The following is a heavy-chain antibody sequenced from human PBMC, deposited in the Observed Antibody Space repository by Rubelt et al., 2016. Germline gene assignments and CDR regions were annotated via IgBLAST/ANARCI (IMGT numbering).Heavy chain of an antibody. J-gene: IGHJ4*02. D-gene: IGHD6-13*01. V-gene: IGHV3-66*01. CDR3: AREGADSSSSLDY. Sequence: VQLVESGGGVVQPGGSLRLSCAASGFTVSSKYMSWVRQAPGKGLEWVSVIYSGGSTYYAGSVKGRFTISRDKAKHRLYRQMNSLGAEDTAGYYCAREGADSSSSLDYWGQGTLVTVSS. CDR2: IYSGGST. CDR1: GFTVSSKY.